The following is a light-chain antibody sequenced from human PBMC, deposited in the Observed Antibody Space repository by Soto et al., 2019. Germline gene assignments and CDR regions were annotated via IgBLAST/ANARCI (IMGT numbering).Light chain of an antibody. CDR1: QGITNF. CDR2: AAS. J-gene: IGKJ2*01. CDR3: QQYSSVPYT. Sequence: DIQMTQSPSSLSASVGDRVTITCRASQGITNFLAWYQQKPWKVPRLLIYAASTFQSGVPSRFSGSGSGTDFTLSISSLQPDYVATSYCQQYSSVPYTFGQGTKLEIK. V-gene: IGKV1-27*01.